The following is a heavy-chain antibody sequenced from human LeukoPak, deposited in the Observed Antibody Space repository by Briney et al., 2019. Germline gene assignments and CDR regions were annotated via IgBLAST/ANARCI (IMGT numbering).Heavy chain of an antibody. J-gene: IGHJ6*03. V-gene: IGHV3-23*01. CDR2: ISGSGGST. CDR3: ARATWDPNYYYYMDV. Sequence: GGSLRLSCAASGFTFSSYGIHWVRQAPGKELEWVSTISGSGGSTYYADSVKGRFTISRDNSKNTLSLQMNSLRAEDTAVYFCARATWDPNYYYYMDVWGKGTTVTISS. CDR1: GFTFSSYG. D-gene: IGHD1-26*01.